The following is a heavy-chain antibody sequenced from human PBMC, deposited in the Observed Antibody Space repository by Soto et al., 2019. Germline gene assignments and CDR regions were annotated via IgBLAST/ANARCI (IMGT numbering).Heavy chain of an antibody. J-gene: IGHJ4*02. D-gene: IGHD2-2*01. V-gene: IGHV1-46*03. CDR2: INPSGGST. Sequence: ASVKVSCKASGYTFTSYYMHWVRQAPGQGLEWIGIINPSGGSTSYAQKFQGRVTMTRDTSTSTVYMELSSLRSEDTAVYYCAEEHCSSTSCYGFDYWGQGPRVTVSS. CDR3: AEEHCSSTSCYGFDY. CDR1: GYTFTSYY.